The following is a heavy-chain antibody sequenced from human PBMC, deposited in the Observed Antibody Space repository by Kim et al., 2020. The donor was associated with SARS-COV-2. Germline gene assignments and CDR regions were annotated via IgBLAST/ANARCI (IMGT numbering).Heavy chain of an antibody. D-gene: IGHD3-22*01. V-gene: IGHV3-23*01. CDR1: GFTFSSYA. J-gene: IGHJ4*02. CDR3: AKDRLPPYYYDSSGYYYVDRAPELDY. CDR2: ISGSGGST. Sequence: GGSLRLSCAASGFTFSSYAMSWVRQAPGKGLEWVSAISGSGGSTYYADSVKGRFTISRDNSKNTLYLQMNSLRAEDTAVYYCAKDRLPPYYYDSSGYYYVDRAPELDYWGQGTLVTVSS.